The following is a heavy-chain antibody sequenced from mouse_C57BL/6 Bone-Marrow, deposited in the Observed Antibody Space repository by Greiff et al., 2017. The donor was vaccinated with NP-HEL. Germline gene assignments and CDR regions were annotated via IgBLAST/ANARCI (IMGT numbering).Heavy chain of an antibody. CDR2: IFPGSGST. CDR1: GYTFTDYY. V-gene: IGHV1-75*01. CDR3: ARSTVVDWYFDV. Sequence: VHLVESGPELVKPGASVKISCKASGYTFTDYYINWVKQRPGQGLEWIGWIFPGSGSTYYNEKFKGKATLTVDKSSSTAYMLLSSLTSEDSAVYFCARSTVVDWYFDVWGTGTTVTVSS. J-gene: IGHJ1*03. D-gene: IGHD1-1*01.